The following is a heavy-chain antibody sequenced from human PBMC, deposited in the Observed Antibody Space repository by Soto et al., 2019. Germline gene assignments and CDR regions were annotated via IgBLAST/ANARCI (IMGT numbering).Heavy chain of an antibody. CDR1: GYTFTDYG. J-gene: IGHJ6*02. D-gene: IGHD3-22*01. CDR3: ARDREYYYDSSGNYYYHYGLGV. CDR2: ISGYNGNT. Sequence: QVQLVESGAEVKKPGASVKVSCKASGYTFTDYGISWVRQAPGQGLEWMGWISGYNGNTKYAQKFQGRVTMTTDTPTNTAYMELRSLRSDDTAVYYCARDREYYYDSSGNYYYHYGLGVWGQGTTVTVS. V-gene: IGHV1-18*04.